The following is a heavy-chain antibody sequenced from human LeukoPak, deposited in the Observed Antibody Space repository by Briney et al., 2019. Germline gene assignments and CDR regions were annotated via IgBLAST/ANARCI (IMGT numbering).Heavy chain of an antibody. CDR1: GYTFTGYY. V-gene: IGHV1-2*02. Sequence: ASVKVSCKASGYTFTGYYMHWVRQAPGQGLEWMGWINPNSGGTNYAQKFQGRVTMTRDTSISTAYMELSRLRSDDTAVCYCASNYDSSGYYYKRLNYYYYGMDVWGQGTTVTVSS. D-gene: IGHD3-22*01. CDR3: ASNYDSSGYYYKRLNYYYYGMDV. CDR2: INPNSGGT. J-gene: IGHJ6*02.